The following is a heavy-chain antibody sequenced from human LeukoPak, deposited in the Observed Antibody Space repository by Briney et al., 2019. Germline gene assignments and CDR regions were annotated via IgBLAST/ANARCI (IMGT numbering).Heavy chain of an antibody. D-gene: IGHD3/OR15-3a*01. CDR2: ISSDGSST. CDR3: ARPMISVMSLGADF. Sequence: GGSLRLSCAVYGFTFSNYWMHWVRQAPGKGLVWVSCISSDGSSTNYADSVKGRFSISRDNAKNTLYLHMNSLRAEDTALYYCARPMISVMSLGADFWGQGSLVTVSS. CDR1: GFTFSNYW. V-gene: IGHV3-74*01. J-gene: IGHJ4*02.